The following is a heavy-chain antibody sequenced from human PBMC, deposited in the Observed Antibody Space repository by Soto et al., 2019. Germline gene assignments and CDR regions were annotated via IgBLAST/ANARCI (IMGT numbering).Heavy chain of an antibody. Sequence: GESLKISCQASGYSFTRYWIAWVRQMPGKGLEWMGIIYPGDSDTRYSPSFQGQVTISADKSISTAYLQWSGLKASDTAMYYCAKVYSSSSGYNNYMDVWGKGTTVTVSS. CDR1: GYSFTRYW. CDR3: AKVYSSSSGYNNYMDV. D-gene: IGHD6-6*01. V-gene: IGHV5-51*01. J-gene: IGHJ6*03. CDR2: IYPGDSDT.